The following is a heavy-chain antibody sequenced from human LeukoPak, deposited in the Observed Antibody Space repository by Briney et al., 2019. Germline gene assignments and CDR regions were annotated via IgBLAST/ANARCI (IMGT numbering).Heavy chain of an antibody. CDR1: CGSISSGDYY. V-gene: IGHV4-30-4*01. D-gene: IGHD4-17*01. J-gene: IGHJ4*01. Sequence: SQTLSLTCTVSCGSISSGDYYWSWIRQPPGKGLEWIGYIYYSGSTYYNPSLKSRVTISVDTSKNQFSLKLSSVTAADTAVYYCARTSGTGGDLDFDYWGQGTLVTVSS. CDR3: ARTSGTGGDLDFDY. CDR2: IYYSGST.